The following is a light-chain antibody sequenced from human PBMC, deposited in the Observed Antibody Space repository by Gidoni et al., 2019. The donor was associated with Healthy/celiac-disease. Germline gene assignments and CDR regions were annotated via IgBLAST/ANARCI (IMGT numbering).Light chain of an antibody. V-gene: IGKV3-20*01. CDR1: HSVSSSY. J-gene: IGKJ1*01. CDR3: QQYGSSPRT. CDR2: GAS. Sequence: EVVLTQSPGTLSLSPGERATLSFRASHSVSSSYVAWYQQKPGQATRLLIYGASSRATGIPDWFSGSASVTDFTLTISRLEPDEFVVYYCQQYGSSPRTFGQGTKVEIK.